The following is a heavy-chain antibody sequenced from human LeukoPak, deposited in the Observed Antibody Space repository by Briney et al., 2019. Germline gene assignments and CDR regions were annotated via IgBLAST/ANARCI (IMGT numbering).Heavy chain of an antibody. V-gene: IGHV3-23*01. Sequence: GGSLRLSCAASGFTFSSYAMSWVRQAPGKGLEWVSSISGSGTDTYYAGSVKGRFTISRDNAKNTLYVQMNSLRAEDTAVYYCARSHYYDNSGYFSYYYGMDVWGQGTTVTVSS. CDR2: ISGSGTDT. D-gene: IGHD3-22*01. CDR1: GFTFSSYA. J-gene: IGHJ6*02. CDR3: ARSHYYDNSGYFSYYYGMDV.